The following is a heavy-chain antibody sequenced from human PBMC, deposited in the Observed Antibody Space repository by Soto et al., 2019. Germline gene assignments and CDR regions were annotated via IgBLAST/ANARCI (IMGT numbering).Heavy chain of an antibody. V-gene: IGHV1-69*01. Sequence: QVQLVQSGAEVKKPGSSVRFSCRASGSAFNTITINWVRQAPGQVLEWLGGVVPVFGSAPYAQKFQGRVAITADASTSAFYMALSRVNSEATALYYCVREYDTTVSYSWFDPWGQGTLVTVSS. CDR2: VVPVFGSA. J-gene: IGHJ5*02. CDR1: GSAFNTIT. D-gene: IGHD3-22*01. CDR3: VREYDTTVSYSWFDP.